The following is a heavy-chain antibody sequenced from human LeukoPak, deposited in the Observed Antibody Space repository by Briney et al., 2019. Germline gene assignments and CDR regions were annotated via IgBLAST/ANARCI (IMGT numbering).Heavy chain of an antibody. CDR1: GFTVSSNY. CDR3: AKELLYSDVWGSYRPNPLDY. V-gene: IGHV3-66*01. J-gene: IGHJ4*02. D-gene: IGHD3-16*02. Sequence: PGGSLRLSCAASGFTVSSNYMSWVRQAPGRGLEWVSVIYSGGSTYYADSVKGRFTISRDNSKNTLYLQMNSLRAEDTAVYYCAKELLYSDVWGSYRPNPLDYWGQGTLVTVSS. CDR2: IYSGGST.